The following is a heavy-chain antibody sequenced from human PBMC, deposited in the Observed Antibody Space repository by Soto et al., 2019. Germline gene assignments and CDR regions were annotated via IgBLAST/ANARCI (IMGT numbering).Heavy chain of an antibody. CDR3: ARGYSNYPNYYMDV. Sequence: ASVKVSCKASGYTFTSYGISCVRQASGQGLEWMGWISAYNGNTNYAQKLQGRVTMTTDTSTSTAYMELRSLRSDDTAVYYCARGYSNYPNYYMDVWGKGTTVNVS. V-gene: IGHV1-18*01. D-gene: IGHD4-4*01. CDR2: ISAYNGNT. CDR1: GYTFTSYG. J-gene: IGHJ6*03.